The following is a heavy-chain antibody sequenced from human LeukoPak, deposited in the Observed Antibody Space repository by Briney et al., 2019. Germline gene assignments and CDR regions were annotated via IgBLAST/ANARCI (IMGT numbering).Heavy chain of an antibody. V-gene: IGHV3-64*02. CDR3: ARSREGVIDY. Sequence: GGSLRLSCAASGFTFSIYAMHWVRQAPGKGLEYVSNINSDGGSTYYADSVKGRFIISRDNSKNTLDLQVGSLRPEDMAVYYCARSREGVIDYWGQGTLVTVSS. J-gene: IGHJ4*02. D-gene: IGHD5-24*01. CDR2: INSDGGST. CDR1: GFTFSIYA.